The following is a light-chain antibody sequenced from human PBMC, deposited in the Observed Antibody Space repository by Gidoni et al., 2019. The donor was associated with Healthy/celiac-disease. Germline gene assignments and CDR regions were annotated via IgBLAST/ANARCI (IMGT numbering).Light chain of an antibody. CDR3: QQLNSYPLT. J-gene: IGKJ4*01. Sequence: DIQLTQSPSFLSASVGDRVTITCRASQGISSYLAWYQQKPGKAPKLLIYAASTLQSGVPSRFSGSGSGTECTLTISSLQPEDFATYYCQQLNSYPLTFGGXTKVEIK. CDR2: AAS. V-gene: IGKV1-9*01. CDR1: QGISSY.